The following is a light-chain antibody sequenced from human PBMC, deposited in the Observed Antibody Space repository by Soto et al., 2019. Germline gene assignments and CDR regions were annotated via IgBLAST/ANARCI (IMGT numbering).Light chain of an antibody. Sequence: EIVLTQSPGTLSLSPGERATLSCRASQSVSSSYLAWYQQKPGQAPRLLIYGASSRATGIPDRFSDSGSGTDFTLTIIRLEPEDFAVYYCQQYGSSLYTFGQGTKLEIK. J-gene: IGKJ2*01. CDR3: QQYGSSLYT. CDR1: QSVSSSY. V-gene: IGKV3-20*01. CDR2: GAS.